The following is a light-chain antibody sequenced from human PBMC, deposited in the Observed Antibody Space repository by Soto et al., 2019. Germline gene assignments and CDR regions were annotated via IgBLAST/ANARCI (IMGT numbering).Light chain of an antibody. Sequence: QSVLTQPPSVSGAPGQRVTISCTGSRSNIGAGYDVHWYQQLPGTAPKLLIYGNSNRPSGVPDRFSGSKSGTSASLAITGRQAEDDADYYCQSYDSSLSGYVFGTGTKLTVL. CDR3: QSYDSSLSGYV. CDR2: GNS. J-gene: IGLJ1*01. V-gene: IGLV1-40*01. CDR1: RSNIGAGYD.